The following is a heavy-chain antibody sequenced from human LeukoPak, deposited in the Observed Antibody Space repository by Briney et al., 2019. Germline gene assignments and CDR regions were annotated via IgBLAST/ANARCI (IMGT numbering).Heavy chain of an antibody. CDR2: VYSGGST. Sequence: GGSLRLSCAASGFTFSSNYMSWVRQAPGKGPEWVSIVYSGGSTYYADSVKGRFTMSRDNSKNTFYLQMNSLRAEDTAVYYCAVYCSSTNCRNGGLDLWGQGTLVTVSS. D-gene: IGHD2-2*01. CDR3: AVYCSSTNCRNGGLDL. J-gene: IGHJ5*02. V-gene: IGHV3-66*02. CDR1: GFTFSSNY.